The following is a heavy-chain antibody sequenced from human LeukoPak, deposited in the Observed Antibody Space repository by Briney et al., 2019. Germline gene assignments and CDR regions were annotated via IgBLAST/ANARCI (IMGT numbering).Heavy chain of an antibody. CDR2: IYSDNT. D-gene: IGHD4/OR15-4a*01. CDR3: ARRAGAYSHPYDY. Sequence: GGSPRLSCAASAFTFSNYWMNWLRQAPGKGLEWVSFIYSDNTHYSDSVKGRFTISRDNSKNTLYLQMNSLRAEDTAVYYCARRAGAYSHPYDYWGQGTLVTVSS. V-gene: IGHV3-53*01. CDR1: AFTFSNYW. J-gene: IGHJ4*02.